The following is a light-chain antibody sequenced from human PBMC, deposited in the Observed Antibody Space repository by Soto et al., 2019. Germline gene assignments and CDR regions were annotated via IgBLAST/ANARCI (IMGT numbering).Light chain of an antibody. CDR2: AVT. J-gene: IGLJ1*01. CDR1: SSDVVGYNH. CDR3: SSHTASTTRI. V-gene: IGLV2-14*01. Sequence: QSALTQPASVSGSPGQSITISCTGTSSDVVGYNHVSWYQHHPGKAPKRIIYAVTKRPSGVSNRFSGSKSGDTASLTISGLQAEDEADYYCSSHTASTTRIFGTGTKLTVL.